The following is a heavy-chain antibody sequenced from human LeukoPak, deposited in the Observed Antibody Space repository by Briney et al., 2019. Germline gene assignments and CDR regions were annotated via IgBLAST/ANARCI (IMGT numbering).Heavy chain of an antibody. CDR3: AKPYSSSWYNAFDI. Sequence: GSLRLSCAASGFTFSSYAMHWVRQAPGKGLEWVSTIGGRGGTTYYADSVKGRFTISRDNSKNTLYLQMNSLRADDTAVYYCAKPYSSSWYNAFDIWGQGTMVTVSS. V-gene: IGHV3-23*01. CDR1: GFTFSSYA. D-gene: IGHD6-13*01. CDR2: IGGRGGTT. J-gene: IGHJ3*02.